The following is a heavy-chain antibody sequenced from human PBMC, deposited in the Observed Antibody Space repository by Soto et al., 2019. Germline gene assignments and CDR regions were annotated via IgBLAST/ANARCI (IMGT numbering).Heavy chain of an antibody. D-gene: IGHD1-26*01. Sequence: QVQLVQSGPEVRKPGASVKVSCEASGYTFTTSGISWVRQVPGQGLEWMGWISTYNGDTNSAQNFQGRVLMTADTSXCTAYMELMSLKSDDTAVYYCARQGSWPYYYYGLDGGGQGTIVTVSS. CDR2: ISTYNGDT. CDR3: ARQGSWPYYYYGLDG. V-gene: IGHV1-18*01. J-gene: IGHJ6*02. CDR1: GYTFTTSG.